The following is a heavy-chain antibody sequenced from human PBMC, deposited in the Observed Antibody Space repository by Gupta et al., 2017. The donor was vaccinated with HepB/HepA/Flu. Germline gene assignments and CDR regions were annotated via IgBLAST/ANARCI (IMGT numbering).Heavy chain of an antibody. CDR2: INHSGST. J-gene: IGHJ4*02. CDR3: ARGAFAGATVTTFDY. V-gene: IGHV4-34*01. D-gene: IGHD5-12*01. Sequence: GKGLEWIGEINHSGSTNYNPSLKSRVTLSVDTSKNPFSLKLSSVTAADTAVYHCARGAFAGATVTTFDYWGQGILVTVSS.